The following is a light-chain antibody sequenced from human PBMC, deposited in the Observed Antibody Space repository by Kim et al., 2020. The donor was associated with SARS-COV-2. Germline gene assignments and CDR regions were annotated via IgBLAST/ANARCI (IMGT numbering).Light chain of an antibody. CDR1: SNNVGNQG. CDR2: RNN. CDR3: FAWDTSLIAWV. V-gene: IGLV10-54*01. J-gene: IGLJ3*02. Sequence: QAGLTQPPSVSKGLRETATLTCTGNSNNVGNQGAAWLQQHQGHPPKLVSYRNNNRPSGISERLSASRSGSTASLTITGLRPEDESDYYCFAWDTSLIAWVFGGGTKLTVL.